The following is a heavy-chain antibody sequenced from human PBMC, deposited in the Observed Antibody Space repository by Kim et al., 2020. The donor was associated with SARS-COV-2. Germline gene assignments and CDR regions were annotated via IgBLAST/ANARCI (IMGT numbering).Heavy chain of an antibody. V-gene: IGHV3-33*01. J-gene: IGHJ4*02. CDR3: ARDYYRSGSYYNTEYDY. Sequence: GGSLRLSCAASGFTFSSYGMHWVRQAPGKGLEWVAVIWYDGSNKYYADSVKGRFTISRDNSKNTLYLQMNSLRAEDTAVYYCARDYYRSGSYYNTEYDYWGQGTLVTVSS. D-gene: IGHD3-10*01. CDR2: IWYDGSNK. CDR1: GFTFSSYG.